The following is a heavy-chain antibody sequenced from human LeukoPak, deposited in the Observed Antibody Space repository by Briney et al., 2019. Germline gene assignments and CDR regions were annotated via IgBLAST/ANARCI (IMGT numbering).Heavy chain of an antibody. D-gene: IGHD2/OR15-2a*01. Sequence: GGSLRLSCAASGFTFSSYSMNWVRQAPGKGLEWVSSISSSSSYIYYADSVKARFTISRDNAKNSLYLQMNSLRAEDTAVYYCARAEIGLHVIDYWGQGALVTVSS. CDR3: ARAEIGLHVIDY. J-gene: IGHJ4*02. CDR1: GFTFSSYS. V-gene: IGHV3-21*01. CDR2: ISSSSSYI.